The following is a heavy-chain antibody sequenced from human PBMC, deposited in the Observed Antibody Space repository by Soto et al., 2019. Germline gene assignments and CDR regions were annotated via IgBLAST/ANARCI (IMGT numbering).Heavy chain of an antibody. CDR2: ICAYNGIT. D-gene: IGHD6-19*01. CDR1: GYTFSNYA. Sequence: QVQLVQSGAEVKKPGASVKVSCKASGYTFSNYAFSWVRQAPGQGLEWMGWICAYNGITNYSQKFQDRVTMTTDTSTSKDYMELRSLRSDDTAVYYCARDLSRLDYWGQGTLVTVSS. V-gene: IGHV1-18*01. CDR3: ARDLSRLDY. J-gene: IGHJ4*02.